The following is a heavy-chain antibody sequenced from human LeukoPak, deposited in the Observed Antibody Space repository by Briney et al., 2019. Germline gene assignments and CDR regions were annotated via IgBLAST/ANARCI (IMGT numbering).Heavy chain of an antibody. CDR1: GFTVSSNY. CDR3: ARGSIAVAPPCFDY. Sequence: GGSLRLSCAASGFTVSSNYMSWVRQAPGKGLEWGSVIYSGGSTYYADSVKGRFTISRDNSKNTLYLQMNSLRAEDTAVYYCARGSIAVAPPCFDYWGQGTLVTFSS. CDR2: IYSGGST. J-gene: IGHJ4*02. D-gene: IGHD6-19*01. V-gene: IGHV3-53*01.